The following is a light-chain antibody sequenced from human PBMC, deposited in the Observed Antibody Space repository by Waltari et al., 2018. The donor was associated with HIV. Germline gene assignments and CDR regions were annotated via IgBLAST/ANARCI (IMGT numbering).Light chain of an antibody. Sequence: EIVLTQSPGTLSLSPGERATLSCRASQSVSSNYLAWYQQKPGQAPRLLIYGASSRATGIPDRFSGSGSGTDFTVTISRLEPEDFAEYYCQQYGSSPLTFGGGTKVEIK. CDR2: GAS. V-gene: IGKV3-20*01. CDR1: QSVSSNY. J-gene: IGKJ4*01. CDR3: QQYGSSPLT.